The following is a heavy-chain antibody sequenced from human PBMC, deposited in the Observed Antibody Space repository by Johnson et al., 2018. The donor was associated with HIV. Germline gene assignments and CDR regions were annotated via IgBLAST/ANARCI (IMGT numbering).Heavy chain of an antibody. J-gene: IGHJ3*01. CDR1: GFTFSNYW. D-gene: IGHD6-19*01. Sequence: VQLVESVGGLVQPGGSLRLSCAASGFTFSNYWMHWVRQVPGKGLEWVSRIYSDGTSTTYADSVKGRFTISRDNAKNTLYLQMNSLRAEDTAVYYCARKQWLAKISSDAFDFWGQGTMVTVSS. CDR2: IYSDGTST. CDR3: ARKQWLAKISSDAFDF. V-gene: IGHV3-74*02.